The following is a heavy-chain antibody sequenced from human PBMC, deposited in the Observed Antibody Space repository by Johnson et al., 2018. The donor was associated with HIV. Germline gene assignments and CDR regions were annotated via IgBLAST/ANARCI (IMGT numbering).Heavy chain of an antibody. CDR2: ISWDGGRT. J-gene: IGHJ3*01. CDR3: AKDPPGS. Sequence: VQLVESGGVVVQPGGSLRLSCVASGFTFADFAMHWVRQAPGKGLEWVSLISWDGGRTYYADSVKGRFTISRDNRKNSLYLQTNSLRPEDTALYYCAKDPPGSWGQGTMVTVSS. D-gene: IGHD1-26*01. V-gene: IGHV3-43D*03. CDR1: GFTFADFA.